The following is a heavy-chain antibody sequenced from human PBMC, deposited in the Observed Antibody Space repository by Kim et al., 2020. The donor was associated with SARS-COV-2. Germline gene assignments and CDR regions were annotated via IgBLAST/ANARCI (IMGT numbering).Heavy chain of an antibody. CDR1: GFIFRDFN. D-gene: IGHD3-10*01. Sequence: GGSLRLSCEASGFIFRDFNMNWVRLAPGKGLECVASISGTGVYINYADSVKGRFSVSRDNGKNSLYLHMDSLRSEDTAMYFCAREWSYCSGSYYPDAFDFWGQGTMVAVSS. CDR2: ISGTGVYI. CDR3: AREWSYCSGSYYPDAFDF. J-gene: IGHJ3*01. V-gene: IGHV3-21*01.